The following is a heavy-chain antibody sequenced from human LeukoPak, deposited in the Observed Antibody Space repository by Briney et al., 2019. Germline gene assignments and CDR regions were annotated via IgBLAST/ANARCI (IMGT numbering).Heavy chain of an antibody. CDR2: INHSGST. D-gene: IGHD3-3*01. J-gene: IGHJ4*02. Sequence: SETLSLTCAVYGGSFSGYYWSWIRQPPGKGLEWIGEINHSGSTNYNPSLKSRVTISVDTSKNQFSLKLSSVTAADTAVYYCARRATIWSSYYYEGERYDYGGQGTLVTVSS. CDR1: GGSFSGYY. V-gene: IGHV4-34*01. CDR3: ARRATIWSSYYYEGERYDY.